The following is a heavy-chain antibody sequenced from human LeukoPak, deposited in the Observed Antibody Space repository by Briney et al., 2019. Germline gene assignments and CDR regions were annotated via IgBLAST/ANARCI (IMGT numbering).Heavy chain of an antibody. CDR1: GYTFTSYY. CDR3: ARGRWLNEIYYYYYMDV. CDR2: INPTGDST. Sequence: ASVKVSCKASGYTFTSYYMHWVRQAPGQGLEWMGLINPTGDSTAYAQKFQGRVTMTRDMSTSTDYMELSSLRSEDTAVYYCARGRWLNEIYYYYYMDVWGKGTTVTISS. J-gene: IGHJ6*03. V-gene: IGHV1-46*01. D-gene: IGHD5-24*01.